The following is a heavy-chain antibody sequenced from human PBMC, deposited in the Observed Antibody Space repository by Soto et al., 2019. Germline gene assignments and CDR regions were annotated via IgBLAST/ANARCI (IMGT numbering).Heavy chain of an antibody. CDR3: ARDMGPTSITIFGVVSAAGDY. CDR1: GFTFSSYS. J-gene: IGHJ4*02. D-gene: IGHD3-3*01. Sequence: GGSLRLSCAASGFTFSSYSMNWVRQAPGKGLEWVSSISSSSSYIYYADSVKGRFTISRDNAKNSLYLQMNSLRAEDTAVYYCARDMGPTSITIFGVVSAAGDYWGQGTLVTVSS. V-gene: IGHV3-21*01. CDR2: ISSSSSYI.